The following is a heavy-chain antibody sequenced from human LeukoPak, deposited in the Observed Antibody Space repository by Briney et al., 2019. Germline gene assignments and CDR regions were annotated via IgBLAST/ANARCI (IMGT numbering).Heavy chain of an antibody. J-gene: IGHJ4*02. CDR3: ARSKWFGELLFDY. CDR2: IGDSGDPT. V-gene: IGHV3-23*01. Sequence: GGCLILSFSASGFAFICQAIGSGRQARGKGLGWGLAIGDSGDPTYYADSVKGRFTISRDNSENTLYLQMNSLRAEDTAVYYCARSKWFGELLFDYWGQGTLVTVSS. D-gene: IGHD3-10*01. CDR1: GFAFICQA.